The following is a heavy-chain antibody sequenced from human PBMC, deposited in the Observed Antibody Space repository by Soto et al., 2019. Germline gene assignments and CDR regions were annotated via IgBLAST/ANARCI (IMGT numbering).Heavy chain of an antibody. Sequence: SETLSLTCTFSGGSISSYYWSWIRQPPGKGLEWIGYIYYSGSTNYNPSLKSRVTISVDTSKNQFSLKLSSVTAADTAVYYCASGQQLVRNYWGQGTLVTVSS. CDR1: GGSISSYY. D-gene: IGHD6-13*01. J-gene: IGHJ4*02. CDR3: ASGQQLVRNY. V-gene: IGHV4-59*01. CDR2: IYYSGST.